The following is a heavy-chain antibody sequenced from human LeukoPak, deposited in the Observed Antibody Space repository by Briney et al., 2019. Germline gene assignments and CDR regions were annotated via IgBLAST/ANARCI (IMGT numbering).Heavy chain of an antibody. D-gene: IGHD2-15*01. J-gene: IGHJ3*02. CDR2: IYYSGST. CDR1: GGSISSYY. CDR3: ARDLLTVDAFDI. V-gene: IGHV4-59*01. Sequence: SETLSLTCTVSGGSISSYYWSWFRQPPGKGLEWIGYIYYSGSTNYNPSLKSRVTISVDTSKNQFSLKMSSVTAADTAVYYCARDLLTVDAFDIWGQGTMVTVSS.